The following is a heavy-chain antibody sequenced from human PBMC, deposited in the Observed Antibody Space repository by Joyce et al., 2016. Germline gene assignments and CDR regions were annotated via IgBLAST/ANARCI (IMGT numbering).Heavy chain of an antibody. V-gene: IGHV1-2*06. CDR3: ARRTDFWTGSLDY. CDR2: IDPNNGDT. J-gene: IGHJ4*02. D-gene: IGHD3/OR15-3a*01. CDR1: GYTFTDFF. Sequence: QVQLVQSGAEVKKPGASVKVSCKASGYTFTDFFLHWVRQAPGQGLEWMGRIDPNNGDTTYTQKFQGRVTMTRDTSTSTAYMELTRLRSDDTAVYYCARRTDFWTGSLDYWGQGTLITVSS.